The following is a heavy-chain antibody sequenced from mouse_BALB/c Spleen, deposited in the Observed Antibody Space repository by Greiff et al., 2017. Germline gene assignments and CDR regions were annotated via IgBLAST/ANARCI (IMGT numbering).Heavy chain of an antibody. CDR2: INPSSGYT. Sequence: LQESGAELARPGASVKMSCKASGYTFTSYTMHWVKQRPGQGLEWIGYINPSSGYTNYNQKFKDKATLTADKSSSTAYMQLSSLTSEDSAVYYCARSYYGSSYVCWYFDVWGAGTTVTVSS. CDR1: GYTFTSYT. V-gene: IGHV1-4*01. D-gene: IGHD1-1*01. J-gene: IGHJ1*01. CDR3: ARSYYGSSYVCWYFDV.